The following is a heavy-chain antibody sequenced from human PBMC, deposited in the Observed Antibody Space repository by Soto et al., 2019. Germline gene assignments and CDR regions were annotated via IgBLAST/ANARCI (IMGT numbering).Heavy chain of an antibody. CDR2: ISNSGIST. V-gene: IGHV3-23*01. D-gene: IGHD5-12*01. J-gene: IGHJ4*02. CDR3: AKAPRGATIPYYFDY. Sequence: EVQLLESGGGLVQPGGSLRLSCAASGFTFSDHDISWVRQAPGKGLEWVAGISNSGISTYYADSVQGRFTISRSKSKKTVSLQINSLRAEDTAVYYCAKAPRGATIPYYFDYWGQGTLVTVSS. CDR1: GFTFSDHD.